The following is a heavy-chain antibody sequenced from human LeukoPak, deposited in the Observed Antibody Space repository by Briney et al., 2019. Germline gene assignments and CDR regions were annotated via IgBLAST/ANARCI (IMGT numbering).Heavy chain of an antibody. J-gene: IGHJ4*02. D-gene: IGHD2-2*01. CDR2: ISGSGGST. CDR3: ANDAPVNIVVVPAANS. V-gene: IGHV3-23*01. CDR1: GFTFSSYA. Sequence: PGGSLRLSCAASGFTFSSYAMSWVRQAPGRGLEWVSAISGSGGSTYYADSVKGRFTISRDNSKNTLYLQMNSLRAEDTAVYYCANDAPVNIVVVPAANSWGQGTLVTVSS.